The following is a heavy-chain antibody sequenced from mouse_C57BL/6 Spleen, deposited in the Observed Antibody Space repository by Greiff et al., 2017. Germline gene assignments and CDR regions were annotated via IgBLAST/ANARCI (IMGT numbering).Heavy chain of an antibody. V-gene: IGHV1-81*01. CDR3: ARSSYSKGNYAMDC. CDR2: IYPRSGNT. J-gene: IGHJ4*01. D-gene: IGHD2-5*01. CDR1: GYTFTSYG. Sequence: QVQLQQSGAELARPGASVKLSCKASGYTFTSYGISWVKQRTGQGLEWIGEIYPRSGNTYYNEKFKGKATLTADKSSSTAYMELRSLTSEDSAVYFCARSSYSKGNYAMDCWGQGTSVTVAS.